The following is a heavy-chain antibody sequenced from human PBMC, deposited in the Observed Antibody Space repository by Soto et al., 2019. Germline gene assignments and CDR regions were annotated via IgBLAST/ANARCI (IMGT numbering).Heavy chain of an antibody. D-gene: IGHD3-22*01. Sequence: GGSLRLSCAASGFTFSSYGMHWVRQAPGKGLEWVEVISYDGSNKYYADSVKGRFTISRDNSKNTLYLQMNSLRAEDTAVYYCAKDLAGSGYYYYYYGMDVWGQGTTVTVSS. CDR2: ISYDGSNK. V-gene: IGHV3-30*18. CDR3: AKDLAGSGYYYYYYGMDV. J-gene: IGHJ6*02. CDR1: GFTFSSYG.